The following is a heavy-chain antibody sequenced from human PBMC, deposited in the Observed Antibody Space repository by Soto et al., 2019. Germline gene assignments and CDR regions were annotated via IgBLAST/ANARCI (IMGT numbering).Heavy chain of an antibody. D-gene: IGHD3-9*01. CDR1: GCSISSGSYY. J-gene: IGHJ6*02. CDR2: IYYSGST. Sequence: SETLSLTCTVSGCSISSGSYYCGWIRQPPGKGLEWIGSIYYSGSTYYNPSLKSRVTISVDTSKNQFSLKLSSVTAADTAVYYCARSYTWEALLTGLDGMDVWGQGTTVS. CDR3: ARSYTWEALLTGLDGMDV. V-gene: IGHV4-39*01.